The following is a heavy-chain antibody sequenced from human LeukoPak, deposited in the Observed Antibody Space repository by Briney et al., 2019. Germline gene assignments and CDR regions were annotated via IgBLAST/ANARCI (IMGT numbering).Heavy chain of an antibody. J-gene: IGHJ6*02. CDR2: IIPIFGTA. Sequence: VASVKVSCKASGGTFSSYAISWVRHAPGQGLEWMGGIIPIFGTANYAQKFQGRVTITADESTSTAYMELSSLRSEDTAVYYCAREAVRMTTVTTSLYYYYGMDVWGQGTTVTVSS. V-gene: IGHV1-69*13. D-gene: IGHD4-17*01. CDR1: GGTFSSYA. CDR3: AREAVRMTTVTTSLYYYYGMDV.